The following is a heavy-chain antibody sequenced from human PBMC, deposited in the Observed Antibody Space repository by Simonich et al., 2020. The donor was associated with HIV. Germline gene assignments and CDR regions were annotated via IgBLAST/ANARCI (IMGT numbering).Heavy chain of an antibody. CDR3: AREGNQLEDAFNI. J-gene: IGHJ3*02. V-gene: IGHV1-3*01. D-gene: IGHD6-13*01. CDR2: INVGNGNT. Sequence: QVQLVQSGAEVKKPGASVKVSCKASGYTFINYAMHWVRQAPGQRLEWMGWINVGNGNTKYSQKFQGRVTLTRDTSITTAYMEVSRLTSDDTAVYYCAREGNQLEDAFNIWGQGTMVTVSS. CDR1: GYTFINYA.